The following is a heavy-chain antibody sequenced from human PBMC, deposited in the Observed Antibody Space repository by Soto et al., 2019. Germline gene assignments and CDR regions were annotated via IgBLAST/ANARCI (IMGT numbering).Heavy chain of an antibody. CDR3: ARMNQLAPKRNAFDI. CDR2: INHSGST. V-gene: IGHV4-34*01. CDR1: GGSFSGYY. J-gene: IGHJ3*02. Sequence: PSETLSLTCAVYGGSFSGYYWSWIRQPPGKGLEWIGEINHSGSTNYNPSLKSRLSMSVDTSKNQFSLRLTSVTAADTAVYYCARMNQLAPKRNAFDIWGLGTMVTVSS. D-gene: IGHD2-2*01.